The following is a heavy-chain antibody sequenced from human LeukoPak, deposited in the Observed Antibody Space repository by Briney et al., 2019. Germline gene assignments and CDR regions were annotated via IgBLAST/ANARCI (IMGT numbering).Heavy chain of an antibody. J-gene: IGHJ4*02. CDR1: GFTVSSNY. D-gene: IGHD3-10*01. CDR3: ARASYYSDFDY. CDR2: IYSGGST. V-gene: IGHV3-53*01. Sequence: PGGSLRLSCAAPGFTVSSNYMSWVRQAPGKGLEWVSVIYSGGSTYYADSVKGRFTISRDNSKNTLYLQMNSLRAEDTAVYYCARASYYSDFDYWGQGTLVTVSS.